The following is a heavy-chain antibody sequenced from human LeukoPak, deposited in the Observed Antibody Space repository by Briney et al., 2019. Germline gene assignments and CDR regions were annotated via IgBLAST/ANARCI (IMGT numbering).Heavy chain of an antibody. D-gene: IGHD3-10*01. V-gene: IGHV3-48*04. Sequence: PGGSLRLSCEASGFTFSSYSMNWVRQAPGKGLEWISYISTSTTTIYYANSVKGRFTTSRDNAKNSLYLQMNSLRAEDMALYYCAKAPYPTMVRGVVFYVWGKGTTVTASS. CDR2: ISTSTTTI. CDR3: AKAPYPTMVRGVVFYV. J-gene: IGHJ6*04. CDR1: GFTFSSYS.